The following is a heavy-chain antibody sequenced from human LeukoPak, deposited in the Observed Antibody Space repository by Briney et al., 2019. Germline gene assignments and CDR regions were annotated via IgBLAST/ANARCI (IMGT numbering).Heavy chain of an antibody. J-gene: IGHJ3*02. CDR3: ARHPPSSAGAYDI. CDR2: VHSSGNT. V-gene: IGHV4-59*08. D-gene: IGHD3-10*01. CDR1: GGSISGYY. Sequence: SETLSLTCTVSGGSISGYYCSWVRQPPGKEMEWIGYVHSSGNTNYNPSLKSRVTLSVDTSKNQFSLKLVSVTAADTAVYYCARHPPSSAGAYDIWGQGTMVTVSS.